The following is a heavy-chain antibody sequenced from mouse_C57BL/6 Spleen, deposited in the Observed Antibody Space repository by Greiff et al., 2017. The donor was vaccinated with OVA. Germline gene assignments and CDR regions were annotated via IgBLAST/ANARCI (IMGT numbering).Heavy chain of an antibody. Sequence: VHVKQSGPELVKPGASVKISCKASGYSFTDYNMNWVKQSNGKSLEWIGVINPNYGTTSYNQKFKGKATLTVDQSSSTAYMQLNSLTSEDSAVYYCASPSSYWYFDVWGTGTTVTVSS. CDR1: GYSFTDYN. V-gene: IGHV1-39*01. D-gene: IGHD2-10*02. J-gene: IGHJ1*03. CDR3: ASPSSYWYFDV. CDR2: INPNYGTT.